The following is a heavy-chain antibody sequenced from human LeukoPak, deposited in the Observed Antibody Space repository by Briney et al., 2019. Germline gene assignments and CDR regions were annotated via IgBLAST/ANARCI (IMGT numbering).Heavy chain of an antibody. V-gene: IGHV3-48*03. J-gene: IGHJ4*02. Sequence: PGGSLRLSCAASGFTFSNYEMNWVRQAPGKGLEWVSYITSSGGNIYYADSVKGRFTISRDNAKNSLYLQMHSLRAEDTAVYYCASRPPPRGPYDYWGQGTLVTVSS. CDR2: ITSSGGNI. CDR3: ASRPPPRGPYDY. D-gene: IGHD3-10*01. CDR1: GFTFSNYE.